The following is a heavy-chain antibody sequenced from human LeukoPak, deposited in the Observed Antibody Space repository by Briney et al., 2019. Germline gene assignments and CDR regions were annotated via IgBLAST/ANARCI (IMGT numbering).Heavy chain of an antibody. Sequence: PSETLSLTCAVYGGSFSGYYWSWIRQPPGKGLEWIGEINHSGSTNYNPSLKSRVTISVDKSKNQFSLKLSSVTAADTAVYYCARVRGVTTPFDYWGQGTLVTVSS. J-gene: IGHJ4*02. D-gene: IGHD3-10*01. CDR1: GGSFSGYY. CDR2: INHSGST. CDR3: ARVRGVTTPFDY. V-gene: IGHV4-34*01.